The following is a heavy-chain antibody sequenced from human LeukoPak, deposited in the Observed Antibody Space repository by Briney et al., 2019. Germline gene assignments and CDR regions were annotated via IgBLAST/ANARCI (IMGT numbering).Heavy chain of an antibody. CDR3: ANLRGDY. D-gene: IGHD3-10*01. V-gene: IGHV3-30-3*01. CDR2: ISYDGSNK. Sequence: PGGSLRLSCAASGFTFSSYAMHWVRQAPGKGLEWVAVISYDGSNKYYADSVKGRFTISRDNSKNTLYLQMNSLRAEDTAVYYCANLRGDYWGQGTLVTVSS. CDR1: GFTFSSYA. J-gene: IGHJ4*02.